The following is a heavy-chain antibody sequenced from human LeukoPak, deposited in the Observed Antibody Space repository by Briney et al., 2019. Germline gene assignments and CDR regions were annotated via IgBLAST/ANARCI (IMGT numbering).Heavy chain of an antibody. Sequence: PSETLSLTYTVSGGSISSSSYYWGWIRQPPGKGLEWIGSIYYSGSTYYNPSLKSRVTISVDTSKNQFSLKLSSVTAADTAVYYCAPYDFWSGQSPQWGQGTLVTVSS. J-gene: IGHJ4*02. CDR1: GGSISSSSYY. V-gene: IGHV4-39*07. CDR3: APYDFWSGQSPQ. CDR2: IYYSGST. D-gene: IGHD3-3*01.